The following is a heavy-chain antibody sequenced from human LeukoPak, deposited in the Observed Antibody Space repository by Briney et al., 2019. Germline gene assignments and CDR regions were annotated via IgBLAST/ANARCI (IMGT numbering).Heavy chain of an antibody. J-gene: IGHJ4*02. Sequence: GGSLRLSCAASGFTFSSYAMTRVRQAPGMGLEWVSAISGSGSNTYYADSVKGRFTISRDNSKNTLYLQVDSLRADDTAVYYCARGNGDYAIHPDYWGQGTLVTVSS. V-gene: IGHV3-23*01. CDR3: ARGNGDYAIHPDY. D-gene: IGHD4-17*01. CDR2: ISGSGSNT. CDR1: GFTFSSYA.